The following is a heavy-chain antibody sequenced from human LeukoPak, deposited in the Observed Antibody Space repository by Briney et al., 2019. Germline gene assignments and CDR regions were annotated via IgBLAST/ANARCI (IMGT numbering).Heavy chain of an antibody. J-gene: IGHJ1*01. V-gene: IGHV3-23*01. Sequence: GGSLRLSCAASGFTFSSYAMSWVRQAPGKGLEWVSAISGSGGSTYYADSVKGRFTISRDNSKNTLYLQMNSLRAEDTAVYYCAKDKPLRRLVPLYFQHWGQGTLVTVSS. CDR3: AKDKPLRRLVPLYFQH. CDR2: ISGSGGST. D-gene: IGHD6-19*01. CDR1: GFTFSSYA.